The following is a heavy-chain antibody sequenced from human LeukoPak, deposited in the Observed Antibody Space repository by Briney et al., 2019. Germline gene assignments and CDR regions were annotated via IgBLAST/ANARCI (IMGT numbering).Heavy chain of an antibody. CDR2: IYTSGST. Sequence: SETLSLTSTVSGGSISSGSYYWSWIRQPAGKGLEWIGRIYTSGSTNYNPSLKSRVTISVDTSKNQFSLKLSSVTAADTAVYYCARGVYDFWSGYPTWAGDYYYYYYMDVWGKGTTVTVSS. CDR1: GGSISSGSYY. J-gene: IGHJ6*03. V-gene: IGHV4-61*02. CDR3: ARGVYDFWSGYPTWAGDYYYYYYMDV. D-gene: IGHD3-3*01.